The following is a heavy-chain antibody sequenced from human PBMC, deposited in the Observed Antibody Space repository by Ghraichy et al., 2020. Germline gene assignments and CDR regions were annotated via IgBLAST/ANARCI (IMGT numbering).Heavy chain of an antibody. CDR1: GGSISSYY. CDR3: ARRDCSGGSCPFDY. Sequence: SQTRSLTCTVSGGSISSYYWSWIRQPPGKGLEWIGYIYYSGSTNYNPSLKSRVTISVDTSKNQFSLKLSSVTAADTAVYYCARRDCSGGSCPFDYWGQGTLVTVSS. J-gene: IGHJ4*02. CDR2: IYYSGST. D-gene: IGHD2-15*01. V-gene: IGHV4-59*08.